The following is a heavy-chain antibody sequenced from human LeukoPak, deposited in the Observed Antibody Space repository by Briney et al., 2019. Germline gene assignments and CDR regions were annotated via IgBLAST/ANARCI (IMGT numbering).Heavy chain of an antibody. CDR3: ARLSTYYDFWSPLDY. J-gene: IGHJ4*02. V-gene: IGHV4-59*02. D-gene: IGHD3-3*01. CDR2: VSYSGGT. Sequence: SETLSLTCAVSGASVRSHYWSWIRQPPGKGLEWIGYVSYSGGTNYNPSLKSRVTISLDTSNDQFSLRLNSVTAADTAVYYCARLSTYYDFWSPLDYWGQGTLVTVSS. CDR1: GASVRSHY.